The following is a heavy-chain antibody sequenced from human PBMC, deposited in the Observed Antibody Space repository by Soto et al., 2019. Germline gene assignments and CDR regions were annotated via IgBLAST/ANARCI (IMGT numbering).Heavy chain of an antibody. Sequence: QVQLVQSGAEVKKPGSLVKVSCKASGGTFSSYAISWVRQAPGQGLEWMGGIIPIFGTANYAQKFQGRVTITADESTRTAYMELSSLRSEDTAVYYCARDARGCGGSCYGDDYWGQGTLVTVSS. CDR2: IIPIFGTA. V-gene: IGHV1-69*01. D-gene: IGHD2-15*01. J-gene: IGHJ4*02. CDR1: GGTFSSYA. CDR3: ARDARGCGGSCYGDDY.